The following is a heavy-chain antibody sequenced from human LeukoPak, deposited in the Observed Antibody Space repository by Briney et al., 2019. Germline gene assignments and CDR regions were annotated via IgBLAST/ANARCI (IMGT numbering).Heavy chain of an antibody. V-gene: IGHV3-48*04. D-gene: IGHD1-26*01. Sequence: TGGSLRLSCAASGFTFSSYSMNWVRQAPGKGLEWVSYISISSTTIYYADSVNGRFTISRDNAKNSVFLQMSSLRAEDTAFYYCARDGWELRAYFDYWGQGTLVTVSS. CDR1: GFTFSSYS. J-gene: IGHJ4*02. CDR2: ISISSTTI. CDR3: ARDGWELRAYFDY.